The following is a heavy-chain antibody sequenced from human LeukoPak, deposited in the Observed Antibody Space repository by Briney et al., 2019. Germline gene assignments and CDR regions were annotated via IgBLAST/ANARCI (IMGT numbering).Heavy chain of an antibody. V-gene: IGHV3-7*01. CDR1: GFTFRNNW. CDR3: TKDRSRQQMWGSVKKWFDP. CDR2: IKQDGSHK. J-gene: IGHJ5*02. Sequence: GGSLRLSCAASGFTFRNNWMSWVRQAPGKGLEWVANIKQDGSHKNYVDSVKGRFTISRDNSKNTLYLQMNSLRDEDTAVYYCTKDRSRQQMWGSVKKWFDPWGQGTLVTVSS. D-gene: IGHD6-13*01.